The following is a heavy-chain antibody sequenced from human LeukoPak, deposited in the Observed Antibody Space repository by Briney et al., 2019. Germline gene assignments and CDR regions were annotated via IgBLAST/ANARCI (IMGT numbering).Heavy chain of an antibody. CDR2: IYTSGSA. J-gene: IGHJ6*03. CDR1: GGSISSGSYY. CDR3: ATEPTRTHYYYMDV. Sequence: PSQTLSLTCTVSGGSISSGSYYWSWIRQPAGKGLEWIGRIYTSGSANYNPSLKSRVTLSVDTSKKQLSLALNSVTAADTAVFYCATEPTRTHYYYMDVWGTGTTVIVSS. D-gene: IGHD1-1*01. V-gene: IGHV4-61*02.